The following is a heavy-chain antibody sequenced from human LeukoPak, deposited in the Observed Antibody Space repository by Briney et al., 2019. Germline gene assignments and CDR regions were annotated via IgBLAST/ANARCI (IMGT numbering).Heavy chain of an antibody. J-gene: IGHJ6*03. CDR3: AKGSSGYYQNYYYYYMDV. Sequence: ASVTVSCKASGYTFTSYYMHWVRQAPGQGLEWMGIINPSGGSTSYAQKFQGRVTMTRDMSTSTVYMELSSLRSEDTAVYYCAKGSSGYYQNYYYYYMDVWGKGTTVTVSS. CDR1: GYTFTSYY. CDR2: INPSGGST. D-gene: IGHD3-22*01. V-gene: IGHV1-46*01.